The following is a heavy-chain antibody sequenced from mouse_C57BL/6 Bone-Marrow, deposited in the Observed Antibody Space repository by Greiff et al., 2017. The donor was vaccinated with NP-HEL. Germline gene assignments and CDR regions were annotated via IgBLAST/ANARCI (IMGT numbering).Heavy chain of an antibody. V-gene: IGHV8-8*01. D-gene: IGHD2-4*01. J-gene: IGHJ3*01. CDR1: GFSLSTFGMG. CDR2: IWWDDGK. Sequence: QVTLKVSGPGILQPFQTLSLTCSFSGFSLSTFGMGVGWIRQPSGKGLEWLAHIWWDDGKSYNPALKSRLTISKDTSKNQVFLKIANVDTADTATYYCARIVSYDYDVGFAYWGQGTLVTVSA. CDR3: ARIVSYDYDVGFAY.